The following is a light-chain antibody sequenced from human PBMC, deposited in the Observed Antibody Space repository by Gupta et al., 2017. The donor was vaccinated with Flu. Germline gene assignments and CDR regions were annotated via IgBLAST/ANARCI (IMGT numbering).Light chain of an antibody. Sequence: DIVMTQSPDSLAVSLCERATINCKSSQSILYKSNNHNYLAWYQQKPGQPPRLLIYWASTRESGVPDRFSGSGSGTDFTLTISSLQAEDVAVYYCQQYYSTPQKFGQGTKLEI. CDR3: QQYYSTPQK. CDR2: WAS. CDR1: QSILYKSNNHNY. V-gene: IGKV4-1*01. J-gene: IGKJ2*01.